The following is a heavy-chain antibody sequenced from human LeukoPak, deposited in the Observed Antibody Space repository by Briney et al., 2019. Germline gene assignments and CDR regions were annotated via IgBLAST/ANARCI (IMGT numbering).Heavy chain of an antibody. CDR1: GFTFSSYW. CDR2: INQDGSEK. V-gene: IGHV3-7*01. CDR3: LGGYYYSYMDI. Sequence: GGSLRLSCVASGFTFSSYWMSWVRQAPGKGLEWVANINQDGSEKYDVDSAKGRFTISRDNAKNSLYLQMNSLRAEDTAVYYCLGGYYYSYMDIWGKGTTVTISS. D-gene: IGHD3-16*01. J-gene: IGHJ6*03.